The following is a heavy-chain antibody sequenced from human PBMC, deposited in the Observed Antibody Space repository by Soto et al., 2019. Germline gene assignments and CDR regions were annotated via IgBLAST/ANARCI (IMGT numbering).Heavy chain of an antibody. J-gene: IGHJ6*04. CDR2: IYHSGST. Sequence: QVQLQESGPGLVKPSGTLSLTCAVSGGSISSSNWWSWVRQPPGKGLEWIGEIYHSGSTNYNPSLKSRVTISVYKSKNQFSLKLSSVTAADTAVYYCARRPDFWSGYYHGYYYYGMDVWGKGTTVTVSS. D-gene: IGHD3-3*01. CDR1: GGSISSSNW. CDR3: ARRPDFWSGYYHGYYYYGMDV. V-gene: IGHV4-4*02.